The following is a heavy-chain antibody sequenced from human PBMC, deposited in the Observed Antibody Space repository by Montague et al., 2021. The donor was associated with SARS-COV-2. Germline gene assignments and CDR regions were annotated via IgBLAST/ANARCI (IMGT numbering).Heavy chain of an antibody. CDR2: TYYRSKWYN. D-gene: IGHD1-1*01. V-gene: IGHV6-1*01. CDR3: TSGREGNYNVMDV. J-gene: IGHJ6*02. Sequence: CAISGDSVSSNSATWNWVRQSPSRGLEWLGRTYYRSKWYNDYAVSWRGRVTINPDTSKNQFSLQLNSVTPEDTAIYYCTSGREGNYNVMDVWGQGTTVTVSS. CDR1: GDSVSSNSAT.